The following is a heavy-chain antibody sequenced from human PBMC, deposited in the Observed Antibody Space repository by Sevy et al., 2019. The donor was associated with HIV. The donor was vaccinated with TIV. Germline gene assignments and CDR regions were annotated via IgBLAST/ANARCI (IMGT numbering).Heavy chain of an antibody. CDR1: GINFRNSI. V-gene: IGHV3-30*04. J-gene: IGHJ3*02. Sequence: GGSLRLSCSASGINFRNSIFHWVRQAPGKGLEWVALMSFDGSIQYFGDSEMGRLTISRDDSKNTFYLQVNSLRVEDTAVYYCAREGETSGHAGAFDIWGQGTMVIVSS. D-gene: IGHD1-26*01. CDR2: MSFDGSIQ. CDR3: AREGETSGHAGAFDI.